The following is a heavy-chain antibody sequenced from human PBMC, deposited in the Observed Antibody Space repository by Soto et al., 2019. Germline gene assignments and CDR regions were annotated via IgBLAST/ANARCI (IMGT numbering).Heavy chain of an antibody. CDR2: IHYSGDA. V-gene: IGHV4-39*01. Sequence: PSETLSLTCTVSVGSISSSVHYWGWVRQPPGKGLEWIGTIHYSGDAYYNPSLKSRVSISVDTSKSQFSLKLNSVTAADTALYYCARHSPDFDWLSQFDYWGQGTLVTVSS. J-gene: IGHJ4*02. D-gene: IGHD3-9*01. CDR3: ARHSPDFDWLSQFDY. CDR1: VGSISSSVHY.